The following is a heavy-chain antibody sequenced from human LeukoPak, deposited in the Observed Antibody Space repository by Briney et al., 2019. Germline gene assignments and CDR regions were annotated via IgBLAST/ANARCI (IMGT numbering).Heavy chain of an antibody. CDR1: GYTFTSYG. D-gene: IGHD4-11*01. Sequence: GASVKVSCKASGYTFTSYGISWVRQAPGQGLEWMGWISAYNGNTNYAQKFQGRVTITTDESTSTAYMELSSLRSEDTAVYYCARDPPDNYQYNWFDPWGQGTLVTVSS. CDR3: ARDPPDNYQYNWFDP. J-gene: IGHJ5*02. V-gene: IGHV1-18*01. CDR2: ISAYNGNT.